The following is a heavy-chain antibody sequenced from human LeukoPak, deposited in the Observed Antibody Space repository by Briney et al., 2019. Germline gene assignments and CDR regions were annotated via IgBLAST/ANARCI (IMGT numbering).Heavy chain of an antibody. CDR1: GFTFSGYW. J-gene: IGHJ4*02. CDR2: IKQDGSEK. D-gene: IGHD3-10*01. Sequence: GGSLRLSCAASGFTFSGYWMSWVRQSPGKGLEWVANIKQDGSEKYYVDSVKGRFTVSRDNAKNSLYLQMHSLRVEDTAVYYCARSINLDYWGQRTLVTLSS. V-gene: IGHV3-7*01. CDR3: ARSINLDY.